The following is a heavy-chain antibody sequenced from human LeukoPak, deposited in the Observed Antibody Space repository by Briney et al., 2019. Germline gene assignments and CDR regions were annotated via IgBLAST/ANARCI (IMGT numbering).Heavy chain of an antibody. D-gene: IGHD6-13*01. CDR2: IYTSGST. CDR3: ARDWGAAAAPYAFDI. CDR1: GGSISSYY. J-gene: IGHJ3*02. V-gene: IGHV4-4*07. Sequence: SETLSLTCTVSGGSISSYYWSWIRQPAGKGLEWIGRIYTSGSTNYNPSLKSRVTMSVDTSKNQFSLKLSSVTAADTAVYYCARDWGAAAAPYAFDIWGQGTMVTVSS.